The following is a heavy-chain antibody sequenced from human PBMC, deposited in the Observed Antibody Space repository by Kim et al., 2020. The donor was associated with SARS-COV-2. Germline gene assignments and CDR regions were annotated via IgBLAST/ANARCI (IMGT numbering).Heavy chain of an antibody. Sequence: PSLKSRVTISVDKSKNQFSLKLSSVTAADTAVYYCARGWPKSYYYYGMDVWGQGTTVTVSS. D-gene: IGHD6-13*01. CDR3: ARGWPKSYYYYGMDV. J-gene: IGHJ6*02. V-gene: IGHV4-4*02.